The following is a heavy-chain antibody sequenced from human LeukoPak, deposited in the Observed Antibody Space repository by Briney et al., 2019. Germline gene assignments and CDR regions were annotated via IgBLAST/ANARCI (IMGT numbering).Heavy chain of an antibody. Sequence: GASVKVSCKASGYTFTSYGISWVRQAPGQGLEWMGWISAYNGNTNYAQKLQGRVTRTTDTSTSTAYMELRSLRSDDTAVYYCARDVLLWFGDLPIGGSFDYWGQGTLVTVSS. V-gene: IGHV1-18*01. CDR3: ARDVLLWFGDLPIGGSFDY. D-gene: IGHD3-10*01. CDR2: ISAYNGNT. J-gene: IGHJ4*02. CDR1: GYTFTSYG.